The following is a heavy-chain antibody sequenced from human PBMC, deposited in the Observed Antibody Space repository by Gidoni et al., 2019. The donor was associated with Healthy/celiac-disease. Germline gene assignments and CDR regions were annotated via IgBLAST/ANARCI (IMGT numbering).Heavy chain of an antibody. CDR2: MSSSSSNI. CDR3: ASDRAGKIKSRHYYYGMDV. CDR1: GFTFSSYS. J-gene: IGHJ6*02. V-gene: IGHV3-21*01. Sequence: EVQLVESGGGLVTPGGSLRLSCAASGFTFSSYSMNWVRKAPGKGLEWVSSMSSSSSNIYYADSVKGRFTISRENAKNSLYLQMNSLRAEDTAVYYCASDRAGKIKSRHYYYGMDVWGQGTTVTVSS.